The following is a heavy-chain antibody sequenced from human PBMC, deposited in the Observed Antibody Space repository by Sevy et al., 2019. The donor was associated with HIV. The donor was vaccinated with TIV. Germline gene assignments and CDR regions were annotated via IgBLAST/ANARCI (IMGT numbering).Heavy chain of an antibody. CDR3: AKDREGIAAAGTDY. J-gene: IGHJ4*02. D-gene: IGHD6-13*01. V-gene: IGHV3-9*01. Sequence: GGSLRLSCAASGFTFDDYAMHWVRQAPGKGLEWVSGISWNSGSIGYADSVKGRFTISRDNAKNSLYLQMNSLRAEDTALYYCAKDREGIAAAGTDYWGQGILVTVSS. CDR1: GFTFDDYA. CDR2: ISWNSGSI.